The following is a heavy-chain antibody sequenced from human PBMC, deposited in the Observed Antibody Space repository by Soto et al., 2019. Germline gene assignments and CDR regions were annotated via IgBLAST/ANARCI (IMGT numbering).Heavy chain of an antibody. V-gene: IGHV4-59*01. J-gene: IGHJ5*02. CDR2: IYYSGST. CDR3: ARDYYGSGSYSYLNWFDP. Sequence: SETLSLTCTVPGGSISSYYWSWIRQPPGKGLEWIGYIYYSGSTNYNPSLKSRVTISVDTSKNQFPLKLSSVTAADTAVYYCARDYYGSGSYSYLNWFDPWAQRTLVTVSS. CDR1: GGSISSYY. D-gene: IGHD3-10*01.